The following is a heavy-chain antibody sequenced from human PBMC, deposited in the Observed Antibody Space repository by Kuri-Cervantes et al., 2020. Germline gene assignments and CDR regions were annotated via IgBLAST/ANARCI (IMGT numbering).Heavy chain of an antibody. Sequence: SETLSLTCAVYGGSFSSYYWGWIRQPPGKGLEWIGEINHSGSTNYNPSLKSRVTISVDTSKNQFSLKLSSVTAADTAVYYCAREPAAGALWFDPWGQGTLVTVSS. CDR3: AREPAAGALWFDP. CDR1: GGSFSSYY. J-gene: IGHJ5*02. CDR2: INHSGST. V-gene: IGHV4-34*01. D-gene: IGHD6-13*01.